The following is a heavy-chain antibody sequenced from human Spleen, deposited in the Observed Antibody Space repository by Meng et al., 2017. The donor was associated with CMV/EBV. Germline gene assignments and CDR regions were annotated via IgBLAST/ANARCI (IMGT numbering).Heavy chain of an antibody. CDR1: GFSFSSYS. Sequence: GGSLRLSCAASGFSFSSYSMNWVRQAPGKGLEWVSYISTSSSTKYYADSVKGRFTISRDNAKNSLYVQMNSLRAEDTAVYYCARGREQSSGYRDPWGQGTLVTVSS. D-gene: IGHD1-26*01. V-gene: IGHV3-48*04. J-gene: IGHJ5*02. CDR3: ARGREQSSGYRDP. CDR2: ISTSSSTK.